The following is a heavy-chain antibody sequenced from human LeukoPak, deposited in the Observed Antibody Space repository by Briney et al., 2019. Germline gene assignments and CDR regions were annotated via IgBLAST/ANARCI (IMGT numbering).Heavy chain of an antibody. D-gene: IGHD2-15*01. J-gene: IGHJ6*02. Sequence: VASVKVSCKASGGTFSSYAISWVRQAPGQGLEWMGGIIPIFGTANYAQKFQGRVTITADESTSTAYMELSSLRSEDTAVYYCARGYHYAMDVWGQGTTVSVSS. CDR3: ARGYHYAMDV. V-gene: IGHV1-69*01. CDR2: IIPIFGTA. CDR1: GGTFSSYA.